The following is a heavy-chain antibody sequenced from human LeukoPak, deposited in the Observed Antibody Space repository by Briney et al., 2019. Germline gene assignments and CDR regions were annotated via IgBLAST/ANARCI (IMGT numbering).Heavy chain of an antibody. V-gene: IGHV5-51*01. CDR2: IYPSDSDT. Sequence: KLGESLKISCKGSGYSFTSYWTGWVRQMPGKGLEWMGIIYPSDSDTRYSPSFQGQVTISADKSISTAYLQWSSLKASDTAMYYCARLGIGGWLQLRGGRGPFDYWGQGTLVTVSS. CDR1: GYSFTSYW. J-gene: IGHJ4*02. CDR3: ARLGIGGWLQLRGGRGPFDY. D-gene: IGHD5-24*01.